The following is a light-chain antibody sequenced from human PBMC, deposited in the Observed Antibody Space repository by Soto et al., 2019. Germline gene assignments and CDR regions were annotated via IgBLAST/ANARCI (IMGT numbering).Light chain of an antibody. V-gene: IGKV1-39*01. Sequence: DIQMTQSPSSLSASVGDRVTITCRASQSITGYLNWYQQKPGKAPKLLIYAASSFQSGVPSRFSDSGSGTDFTLPISSLQPEDFATYYCQQSYSIPFTFGRGTKLEIK. J-gene: IGKJ2*01. CDR2: AAS. CDR1: QSITGY. CDR3: QQSYSIPFT.